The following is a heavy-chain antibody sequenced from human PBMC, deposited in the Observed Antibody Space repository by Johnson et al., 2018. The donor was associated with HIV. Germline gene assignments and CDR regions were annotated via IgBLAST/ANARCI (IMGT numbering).Heavy chain of an antibody. V-gene: IGHV3-20*04. CDR2: INWNGGRT. Sequence: VQLVESGGGVARPGGSLRLSCEASGFTFDEYDMNWVRQGPGKGLEWVSGINWNGGRTGYADSVKGRFTISRDNAKNSLYLQMNSLRAEDTALYYCARVVVVIAIGGTDAFDIWGQGTMVTVSS. D-gene: IGHD2-21*01. CDR1: GFTFDEYD. J-gene: IGHJ3*02. CDR3: ARVVVVIAIGGTDAFDI.